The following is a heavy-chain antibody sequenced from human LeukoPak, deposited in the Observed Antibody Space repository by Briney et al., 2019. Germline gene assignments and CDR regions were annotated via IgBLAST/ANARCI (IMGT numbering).Heavy chain of an antibody. D-gene: IGHD3-9*01. CDR1: GGSFSGYY. V-gene: IGHV4-34*01. CDR2: INHSGST. J-gene: IGHJ4*02. Sequence: SETLSLTCAVYGGSFSGYYWSWIRQPPGKGLEWIGEINHSGSTNYNPSLKSRVTISVDTSKNQFSLKLSSVTAADTAVYYCAGGRGCFDWLLSTSSIYYFDYWGQGTLVTVSS. CDR3: AGGRGCFDWLLSTSSIYYFDY.